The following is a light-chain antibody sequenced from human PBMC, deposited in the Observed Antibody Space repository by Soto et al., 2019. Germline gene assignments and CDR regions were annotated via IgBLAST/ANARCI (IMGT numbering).Light chain of an antibody. CDR3: QQRSNWVT. J-gene: IGKJ3*01. Sequence: EIVLPQSHATLSLSPGDRSTLSRRASQSVSSYLAWYQQKPGQAPRLLIYDASDRATGIPARFSGSGSGTDLTLTISSLEPEDFAVYYCQQRSNWVTFGTGTKVDI. CDR1: QSVSSY. V-gene: IGKV3-11*01. CDR2: DAS.